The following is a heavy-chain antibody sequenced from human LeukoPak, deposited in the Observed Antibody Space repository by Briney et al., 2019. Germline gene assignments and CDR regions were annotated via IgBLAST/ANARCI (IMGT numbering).Heavy chain of an antibody. V-gene: IGHV3-21*01. CDR2: ISSSSSYI. Sequence: GGSLRLSCAASGFTFSSYSMNWVRQAPGKGLEWVSSISSSSSYIYYADSVKGRFTISRDNAKNSLYLQMNSLRVEDTAVYYCAKRGTRATHGMDVWGQGTTVTVSS. J-gene: IGHJ6*02. D-gene: IGHD7-27*01. CDR1: GFTFSSYS. CDR3: AKRGTRATHGMDV.